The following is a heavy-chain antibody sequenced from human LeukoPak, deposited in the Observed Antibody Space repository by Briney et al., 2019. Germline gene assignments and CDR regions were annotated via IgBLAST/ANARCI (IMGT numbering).Heavy chain of an antibody. CDR3: ARARYYDFWGGYLFVY. Sequence: PGGSLRLSCAASGFTFSSYWMHWVRQAPGKGLVWVSRINSDGSSTSYADSVKGRFTISRDNAKNTLYLQMNSLRAEDTAVYYCARARYYDFWGGYLFVYWGQGTLVTVSS. D-gene: IGHD3-3*01. V-gene: IGHV3-74*01. J-gene: IGHJ4*02. CDR2: INSDGSST. CDR1: GFTFSSYW.